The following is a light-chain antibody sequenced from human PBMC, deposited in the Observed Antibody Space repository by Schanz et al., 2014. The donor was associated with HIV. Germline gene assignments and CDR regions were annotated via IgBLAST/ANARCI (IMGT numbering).Light chain of an antibody. CDR2: GNG. CDR1: SSNIGAGYH. CDR3: QSYDSGLSGIL. Sequence: QSVLTQPPSVSGAPGQRVTISCTGSSSNIGAGYHVHWYQQLPGTAPKLLISGNGNRPSGVPDRFSGSKSGTSASLAISGLRSEDEADYYCQSYDSGLSGILFGGGTKLTVL. J-gene: IGLJ2*01. V-gene: IGLV1-40*01.